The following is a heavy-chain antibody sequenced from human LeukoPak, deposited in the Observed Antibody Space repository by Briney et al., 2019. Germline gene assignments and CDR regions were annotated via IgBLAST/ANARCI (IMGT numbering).Heavy chain of an antibody. CDR2: ISSGSSYI. Sequence: GGSLRLSCAASRFTFSSYSMNWVRQAPGKGLEWVSSISSGSSYIYYADSVKGRFTVSRDSAKNSLYLQMNSLRAEDTAVYYCARFGLVAAIDYWGQGALVTVSS. CDR3: ARFGLVAAIDY. V-gene: IGHV3-21*01. D-gene: IGHD5-12*01. CDR1: RFTFSSYS. J-gene: IGHJ4*02.